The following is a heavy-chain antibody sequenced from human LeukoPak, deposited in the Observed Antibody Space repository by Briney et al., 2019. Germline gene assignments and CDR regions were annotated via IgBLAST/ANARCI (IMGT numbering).Heavy chain of an antibody. CDR2: ISGSGDGA. Sequence: GGSLRLSCAASGFAFSTYAMNWVRQPPGKGLEWVSAISGSGDGAYYADSVKGRFTISRDNSKNTLFLQMNFLSAEDTAIYCCAVRGISHYYFDYWGQGTLVTVSS. V-gene: IGHV3-23*01. CDR3: AVRGISHYYFDY. CDR1: GFAFSTYA. J-gene: IGHJ4*02.